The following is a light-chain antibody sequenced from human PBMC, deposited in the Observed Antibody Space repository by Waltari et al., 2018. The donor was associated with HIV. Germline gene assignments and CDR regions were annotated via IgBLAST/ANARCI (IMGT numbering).Light chain of an antibody. CDR2: RNN. Sequence: SVLTQPPSASGTPGQRVTISCSGSTSTIGSNAVFWYQHLPRAAPKLLIHRNNQRPSGVPDRFSGSTSGASASLAISGLRSEDEADYDCVAWDDSLRGVVFGGGTKVAAL. CDR1: TSTIGSNA. V-gene: IGLV1-47*01. J-gene: IGLJ2*01. CDR3: VAWDDSLRGVV.